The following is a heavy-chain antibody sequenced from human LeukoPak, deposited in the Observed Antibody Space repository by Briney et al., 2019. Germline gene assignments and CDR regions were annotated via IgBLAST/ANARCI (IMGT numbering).Heavy chain of an antibody. CDR3: ATVGTYFDY. D-gene: IGHD7-27*01. V-gene: IGHV1-69-2*01. Sequence: ASVKVSCKVSGYTFTDYYMHWLQQAPGKGLEWMGLVDPEDGETIYAEKFQGRVTITADTSTDTAYMELSRLRSEDTAVYYCATVGTYFDYWGQGTLVTVSS. J-gene: IGHJ4*02. CDR1: GYTFTDYY. CDR2: VDPEDGET.